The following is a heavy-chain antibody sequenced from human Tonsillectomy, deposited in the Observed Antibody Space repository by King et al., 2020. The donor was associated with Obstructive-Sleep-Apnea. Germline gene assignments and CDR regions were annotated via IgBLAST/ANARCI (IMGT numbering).Heavy chain of an antibody. Sequence: VQLQESGPRLVKPSQTLSLTCTVSGGSISSGGYYWSWIRQHPGKGLEWIGYIYYSGITYYNPSLKSRVTISVDTSKNQFSLKLSSVTAADTAVYYCARDYYDSSGSRVFDYWGQGTLVTVSS. D-gene: IGHD3-22*01. CDR1: GGSISSGGYY. CDR2: IYYSGIT. CDR3: ARDYYDSSGSRVFDY. V-gene: IGHV4-31*03. J-gene: IGHJ4*02.